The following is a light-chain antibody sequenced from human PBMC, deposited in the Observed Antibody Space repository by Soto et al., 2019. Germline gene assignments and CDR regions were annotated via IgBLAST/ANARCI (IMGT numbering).Light chain of an antibody. Sequence: QSALTQPPSASGSPGQSVTISSTGTSSEVGAYNYVSWYQQLPGKAPKLIIYEVSKRPSGVPDRFSGSKSGNTASLTVSGLQAEDEADYYCTSYAGTYSFFYVFGTGTKVTVL. V-gene: IGLV2-8*01. J-gene: IGLJ1*01. CDR2: EVS. CDR3: TSYAGTYSFFYV. CDR1: SSEVGAYNY.